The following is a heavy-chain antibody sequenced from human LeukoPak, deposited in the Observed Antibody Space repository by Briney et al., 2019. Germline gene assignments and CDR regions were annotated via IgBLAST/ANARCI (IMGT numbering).Heavy chain of an antibody. J-gene: IGHJ4*02. V-gene: IGHV3-74*01. D-gene: IGHD5-18*01. CDR3: SRDAPGNTALDY. CDR1: GFTFFSYR. Sequence: GGSLRLSCAASGFTFFSYREHGPREAPGRGVVGVSRINGYGSSRDFADSVEGRFTISRDNAKNTLYLQMNRLRAEDAAVYYCSRDAPGNTALDYWGQGTLVTVSS. CDR2: INGYGSSR.